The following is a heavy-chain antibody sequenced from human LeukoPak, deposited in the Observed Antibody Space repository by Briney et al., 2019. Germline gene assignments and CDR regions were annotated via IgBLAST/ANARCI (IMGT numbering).Heavy chain of an antibody. Sequence: PGGSLRLSCAASGFTFSSYEMNWVRQAPGKGLEWVSYISSSGSTIYYADSVKGRFTISRDNAKNSLYLQMNSLRAEDTAVYYCARDMGYSPGGYFDYRGQGTLVTVSS. CDR3: ARDMGYSPGGYFDY. D-gene: IGHD6-13*01. CDR1: GFTFSSYE. V-gene: IGHV3-48*03. J-gene: IGHJ4*02. CDR2: ISSSGSTI.